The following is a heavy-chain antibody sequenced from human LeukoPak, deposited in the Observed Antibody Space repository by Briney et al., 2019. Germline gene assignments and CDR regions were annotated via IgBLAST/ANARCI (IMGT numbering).Heavy chain of an antibody. CDR3: AREVVTDFDY. CDR2: IKQDGSEK. Sequence: GGSLRLSCAASGLTFSSYWMSWVRQAPGKGLEWVANIKQDGSEKYYVDSVKGRFTISRDNAKNSLYLQMSSLRAEDTAVYYCAREVVTDFDYWGQGTLVTVSS. V-gene: IGHV3-7*01. CDR1: GLTFSSYW. J-gene: IGHJ4*02. D-gene: IGHD3-22*01.